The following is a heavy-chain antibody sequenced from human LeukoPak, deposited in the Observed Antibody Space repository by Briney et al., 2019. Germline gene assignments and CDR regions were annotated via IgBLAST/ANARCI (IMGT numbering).Heavy chain of an antibody. CDR1: GFTFSSYA. CDR3: SSALYGSGST. CDR2: ISGSGGRT. D-gene: IGHD3-10*01. V-gene: IGHV3-23*01. Sequence: GGSLRLSCAASGFTFSSYAMSWLRQAPGKGLEWVSTISGSGGRTYYADSVKGRFTISRDNSKNTLYLQMNSLRAEDTAVYYFSSALYGSGSTWGQGTLVTVSS. J-gene: IGHJ5*02.